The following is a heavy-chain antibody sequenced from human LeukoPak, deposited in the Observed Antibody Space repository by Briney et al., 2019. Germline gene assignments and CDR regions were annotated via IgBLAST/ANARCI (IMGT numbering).Heavy chain of an antibody. Sequence: TGGSLRLSCAASGFTFSSYAMSWVRQAPGKGLPWVSSISGSGGSTYYADSVKGRFTISRDNSKNTLYLQMNSLRAEGTAVYYCAKVYNLGYYYDSSGYFDYWGQGTLVTVSS. D-gene: IGHD3-22*01. CDR3: AKVYNLGYYYDSSGYFDY. J-gene: IGHJ4*02. CDR2: ISGSGGST. V-gene: IGHV3-23*01. CDR1: GFTFSSYA.